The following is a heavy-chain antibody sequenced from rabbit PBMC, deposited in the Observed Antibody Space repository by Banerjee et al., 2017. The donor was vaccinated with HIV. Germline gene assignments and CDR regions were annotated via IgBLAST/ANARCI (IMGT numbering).Heavy chain of an antibody. V-gene: IGHV1S45*01. Sequence: QEQLVESGGGLVQPEGSLTLTCKASGFDFSSSYYMCWVRQAPGKRPEWIACIYNGDGSTYYANWAKGRFTISKTSSTTVTLQMTSLTAADTATYFCVRGIDSDIIDYYYYFNLWGPGTLVTVS. J-gene: IGHJ4*01. CDR2: IYNGDGST. D-gene: IGHD2-1*01. CDR3: VRGIDSDIIDYYYYFNL. CDR1: GFDFSSSYY.